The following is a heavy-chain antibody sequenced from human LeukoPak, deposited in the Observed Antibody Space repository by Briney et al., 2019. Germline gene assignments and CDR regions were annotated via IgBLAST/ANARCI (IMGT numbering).Heavy chain of an antibody. D-gene: IGHD1-26*01. Sequence: SETLSLTCTVSGDSINDFYWNWIRQPADKRLEWIGRIYSSGATHYNPSLKSRVTMSVDTSKTQFSLKLTSVTAADTAVYYCARDPFKSSFDSWGQGILVTVSS. V-gene: IGHV4-4*07. J-gene: IGHJ4*02. CDR2: IYSSGAT. CDR1: GDSINDFY. CDR3: ARDPFKSSFDS.